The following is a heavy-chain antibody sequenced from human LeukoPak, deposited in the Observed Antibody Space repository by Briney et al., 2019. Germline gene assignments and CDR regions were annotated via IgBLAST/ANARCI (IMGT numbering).Heavy chain of an antibody. V-gene: IGHV1-69*06. Sequence: ASVKVSCKASGGTFSSYAISWVRQAPGQGLEWVGGIIPIFGSVNYAQKFQGRVTITADKSTSTAYMELSSLRSEDTAVYYCARGGRGSYWGSHFDYWGQGTLVTVSS. CDR1: GGTFSSYA. CDR3: ARGGRGSYWGSHFDY. D-gene: IGHD3-16*01. J-gene: IGHJ4*02. CDR2: IIPIFGSV.